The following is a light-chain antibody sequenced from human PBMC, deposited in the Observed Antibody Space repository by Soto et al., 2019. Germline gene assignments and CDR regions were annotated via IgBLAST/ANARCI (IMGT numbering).Light chain of an antibody. CDR1: QDITNH. CDR2: DAS. J-gene: IGKJ2*01. V-gene: IGKV1-33*01. CDR3: QQYANVPYT. Sequence: DIQMTQSPSSLSASVGDRVTITCQASQDITNHLNWYQQKPGEAPKLLIYDASNLQTGVPSTFSGSGSGTDFTFTITSPQPEDIATYYCQQYANVPYTFGQGTKLEIE.